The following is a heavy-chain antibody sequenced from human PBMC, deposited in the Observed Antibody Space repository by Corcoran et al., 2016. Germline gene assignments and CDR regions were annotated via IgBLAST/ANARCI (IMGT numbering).Heavy chain of an antibody. J-gene: IGHJ4*02. D-gene: IGHD1-26*01. Sequence: EVQLVESGGGLVKPGGSLRLSCAASGITFSSYSMNWVRQAPGKGLEWVSSISSSSSYIYYADLVKGRFTISRANAKNSLYLQMNSLRAEDTAVYYWAGEAGGSYPTGPLDYWGQGTLVTVSS. CDR1: GITFSSYS. CDR2: ISSSSSYI. V-gene: IGHV3-21*01. CDR3: AGEAGGSYPTGPLDY.